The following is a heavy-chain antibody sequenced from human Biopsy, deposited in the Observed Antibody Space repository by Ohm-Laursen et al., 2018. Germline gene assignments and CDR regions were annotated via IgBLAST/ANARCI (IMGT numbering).Heavy chain of an antibody. CDR3: AKDLGQVTAAIGY. Sequence: SLRLSCAASGFTFDDYAMHWVRQAPGKGLEWVSGITWNSGSIDYADSVKGRFSIFRDNAQHSLYLQMNSLRAEDTALYYCAKDLGQVTAAIGYWGQGTLVTVSS. J-gene: IGHJ4*02. CDR1: GFTFDDYA. V-gene: IGHV3-9*01. CDR2: ITWNSGSI. D-gene: IGHD2-21*02.